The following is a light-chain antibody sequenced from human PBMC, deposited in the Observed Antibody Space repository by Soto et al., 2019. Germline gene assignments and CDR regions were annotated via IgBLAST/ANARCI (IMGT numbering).Light chain of an antibody. CDR1: QTVNSR. Sequence: EIVLTPSPATLSSSPVERATLSCRASQTVNSRLAWYQHKPGQAPRLLIYHTSNRATGIPARLSGSGSGTDFTLTISSLEPEDFAVYYCHQRQSWPRTFGQGTKVDIK. CDR3: HQRQSWPRT. J-gene: IGKJ1*01. CDR2: HTS. V-gene: IGKV3-11*01.